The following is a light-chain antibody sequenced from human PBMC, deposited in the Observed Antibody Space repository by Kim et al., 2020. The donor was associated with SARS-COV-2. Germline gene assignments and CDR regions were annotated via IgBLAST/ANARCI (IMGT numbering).Light chain of an antibody. CDR3: GSWDDSLSGGV. V-gene: IGLV1-44*01. CDR1: RSNVGNNP. J-gene: IGLJ3*02. CDR2: NDN. Sequence: QSVLTQPPSASGTPGQTVTISCSGRRSNVGNNPVTWFQQVPGTAPKLLMSNDNQRPSGVPDRFSASKSGTSASLAISGLQSEDEAVYYCGSWDDSLSGGVFGGGTQLTVL.